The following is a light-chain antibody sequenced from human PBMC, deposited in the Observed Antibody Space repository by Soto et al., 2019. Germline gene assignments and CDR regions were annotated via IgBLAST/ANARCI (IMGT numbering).Light chain of an antibody. J-gene: IGKJ5*01. CDR3: QQRNNWPIT. V-gene: IGKV3D-20*02. Sequence: ENVLTQSPGTLSLSPGERATLSCRASQSVGRNYLAWFQQKSGQAPRLVIYGASSRAAGIPDRLSGSGSGTDFTLTISRLEPEDFAVYYCQQRNNWPITFGQGTRLEIK. CDR1: QSVGRNY. CDR2: GAS.